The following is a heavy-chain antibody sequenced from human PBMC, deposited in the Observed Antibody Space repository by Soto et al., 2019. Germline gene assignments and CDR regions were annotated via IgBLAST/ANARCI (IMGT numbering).Heavy chain of an antibody. CDR3: ASSSPFHY. CDR1: GASISSYY. D-gene: IGHD6-6*01. V-gene: IGHV4-59*05. Sequence: SETLSLTCSVSGASISSYYYTWIRQTPGKGLEWIGSIYYSGSTYYNPSLKSRVTISVDTSKNQFSLKLSSVTAADTGVYYCASSSPFHYSGPAIFVTVSS. J-gene: IGHJ4*02. CDR2: IYYSGST.